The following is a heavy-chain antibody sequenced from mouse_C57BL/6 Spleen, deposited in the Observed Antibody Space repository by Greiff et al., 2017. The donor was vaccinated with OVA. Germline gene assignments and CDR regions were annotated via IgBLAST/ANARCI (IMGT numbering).Heavy chain of an antibody. Sequence: QVQLQQPGAELVRPGSSVKLSCKASGYTFTSYWMDWVKQRPGQGLEWIGNIYPSDSETHYNKKFKYKATLTVDKSASTDYMQLSSLTSEDSAFSYCARGSNYDAMGYWGTATSVTVSS. J-gene: IGHJ4*01. D-gene: IGHD2-5*01. CDR3: ARGSNYDAMGY. CDR2: IYPSDSET. CDR1: GYTFTSYW. V-gene: IGHV1-61*01.